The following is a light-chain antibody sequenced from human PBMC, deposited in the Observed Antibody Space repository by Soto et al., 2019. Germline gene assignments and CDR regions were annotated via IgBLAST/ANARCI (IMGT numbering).Light chain of an antibody. CDR1: QSLTYNY. V-gene: IGKV3-20*01. CDR3: QRYGSSPSWT. J-gene: IGKJ1*01. Sequence: EVVLTQSPGTLSLSPGERAALSCRASQSLTYNYLAWFQQKPGQAPRLLIYGISNRATGIPDRFSGSGSGTDFTLTISRLEPEDFAVYSCQRYGSSPSWTFGQGTKVEIK. CDR2: GIS.